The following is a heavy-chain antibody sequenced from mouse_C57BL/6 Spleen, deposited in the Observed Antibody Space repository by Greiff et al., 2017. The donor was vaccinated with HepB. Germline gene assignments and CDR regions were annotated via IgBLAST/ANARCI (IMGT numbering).Heavy chain of an antibody. Sequence: QVQLQQSGAELVMPGASVKLSCKASGYTFTSYWMHWVKQRPGQGLEWIGEIDPSDSYTNYNQKFKGKSTLTVDKSSSTAYMQLSSLTSEDSAVYYCARSRTTVVAIDYWGQGTTLTVSS. D-gene: IGHD1-1*01. V-gene: IGHV1-69*01. J-gene: IGHJ2*01. CDR2: IDPSDSYT. CDR1: GYTFTSYW. CDR3: ARSRTTVVAIDY.